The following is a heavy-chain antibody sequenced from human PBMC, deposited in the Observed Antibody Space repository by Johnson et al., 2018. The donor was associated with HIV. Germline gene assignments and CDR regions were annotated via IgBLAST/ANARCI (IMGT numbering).Heavy chain of an antibody. V-gene: IGHV3-30*02. CDR3: AKTRMGGILDAFDL. J-gene: IGHJ3*01. D-gene: IGHD3-10*01. CDR2: IRYDGSNK. Sequence: QVQLVESGGGVVQPGGSLRLSCAASGFTFSNYAMHWVRQAPGKGLEWVAFIRYDGSNKYYADSVKGRFTISRDNSKNTLYLQMNSLTIEDTAVFYCAKTRMGGILDAFDLWGQGTMVIVS. CDR1: GFTFSNYA.